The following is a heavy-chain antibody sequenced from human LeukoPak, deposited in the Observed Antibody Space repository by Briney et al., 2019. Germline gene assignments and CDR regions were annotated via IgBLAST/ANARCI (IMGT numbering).Heavy chain of an antibody. D-gene: IGHD3-22*01. J-gene: IGHJ3*02. CDR3: ARRYYNDSSGYAFDI. Sequence: ASVKVSCKASGYTFTSYYMHWVRQAPGQGLEWMGIINPSGGSTSYAQKFQGRVTMTRDTSTSIVYMELSSLRSEDTAVYYCARRYYNDSSGYAFDIWGQGTMVTVSS. CDR2: INPSGGST. V-gene: IGHV1-46*01. CDR1: GYTFTSYY.